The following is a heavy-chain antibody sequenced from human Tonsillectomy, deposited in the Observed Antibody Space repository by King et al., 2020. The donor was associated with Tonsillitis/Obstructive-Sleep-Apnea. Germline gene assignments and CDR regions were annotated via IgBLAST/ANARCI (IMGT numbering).Heavy chain of an antibody. Sequence: QLVQSGAEVKKPGSSVKVSCKASGGTFSSYAISWVRQAPGQGLEWMGGIIPILGIANYAQKFQGRVTITADKSTSTAYMELSSLRSEDTAVYYCARDFSVVRGVTPYYYYGMDVWGQGTTVTVSS. D-gene: IGHD3-10*01. CDR1: GGTFSSYA. CDR3: ARDFSVVRGVTPYYYYGMDV. J-gene: IGHJ6*02. V-gene: IGHV1-69*10. CDR2: IIPILGIA.